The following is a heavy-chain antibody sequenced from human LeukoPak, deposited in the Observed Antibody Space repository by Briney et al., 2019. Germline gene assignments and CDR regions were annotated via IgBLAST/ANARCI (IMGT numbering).Heavy chain of an antibody. CDR1: GYTFTSYG. CDR2: IIAYNGNT. V-gene: IGHV1-18*01. Sequence: ASGKVSCKASGYTFTSYGISWVRQAPGQGLEWMGWIIAYNGNTNYAQKLQGRVTMTTDTSTSTAYMELRSLRSDDTAVYYCARDDFLTYSNYGFDYWGQGTLVTVSS. CDR3: ARDDFLTYSNYGFDY. D-gene: IGHD4-11*01. J-gene: IGHJ4*02.